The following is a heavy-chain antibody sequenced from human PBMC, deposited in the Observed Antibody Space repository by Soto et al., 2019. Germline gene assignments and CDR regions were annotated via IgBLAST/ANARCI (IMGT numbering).Heavy chain of an antibody. D-gene: IGHD6-19*01. V-gene: IGHV1-2*02. J-gene: IGHJ6*02. CDR3: AGGRIVVAGSSAYYGMDV. CDR1: GYMFTGYY. CDR2: INPDSGGT. Sequence: QVQLVQSGAEVKKPGASVKVSCKASGYMFTGYYMHWVRQAPGQGLEWMGWINPDSGGTNYDQKFRGRVTMTRDTSISTAYMELSSLRSDDTAVYYCAGGRIVVAGSSAYYGMDVWGQGTTVTVSS.